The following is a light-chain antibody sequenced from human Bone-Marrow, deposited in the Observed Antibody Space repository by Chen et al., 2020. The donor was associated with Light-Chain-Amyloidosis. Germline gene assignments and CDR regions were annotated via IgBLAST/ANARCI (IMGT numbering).Light chain of an antibody. V-gene: IGLV2-14*01. Sequence: QSALTHPASVSGSPGQSITISCTGTSSHVGGDNHVSWYQQHQDKAPKLMIYEVTNRPSWVPDRFSGSKSDNTASLTISGLQTEDEADYFCSSYTITNTLVFGSGTRVTVL. J-gene: IGLJ1*01. CDR2: EVT. CDR3: SSYTITNTLV. CDR1: SSHVGGDNH.